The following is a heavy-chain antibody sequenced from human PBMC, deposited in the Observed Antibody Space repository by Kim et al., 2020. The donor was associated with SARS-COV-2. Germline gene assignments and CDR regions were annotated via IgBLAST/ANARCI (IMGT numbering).Heavy chain of an antibody. D-gene: IGHD4-17*01. CDR1: GFSFHEHA. CDR3: LKDILACGADV. CDR2: VLWNGVAP. V-gene: IGHV3-9*01. Sequence: GGSLRLSCVVSGFSFHEHAIHWVRQAPGKGLEWVSGVLWNGVAPGYADPVRGRFTIFKDTAKSSLYLQMNSLRTEDTALFYCLKDILACGADVWGQGTTV. J-gene: IGHJ6*02.